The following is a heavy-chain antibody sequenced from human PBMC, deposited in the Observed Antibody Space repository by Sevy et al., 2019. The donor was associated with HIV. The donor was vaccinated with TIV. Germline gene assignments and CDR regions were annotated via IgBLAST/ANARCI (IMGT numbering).Heavy chain of an antibody. CDR3: ARPSPRIAAAAAAFYDN. CDR1: GFTFSSYG. V-gene: IGHV3-30*03. D-gene: IGHD6-13*01. CDR2: ISYDGSNK. Sequence: GGSLRLSCAASGFTFSSYGMHWVRQAPGKGLEWVAVISYDGSNKYYADSVPKNTLFLQMINLRVDETAIYYCARPSPRIAAAAAAFYDNWGQGTLVTVSS. J-gene: IGHJ4*02.